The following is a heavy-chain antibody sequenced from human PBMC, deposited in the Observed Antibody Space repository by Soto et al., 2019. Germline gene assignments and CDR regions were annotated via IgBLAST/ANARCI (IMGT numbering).Heavy chain of an antibody. D-gene: IGHD4-4*01. CDR2: INPNSGGT. J-gene: IGHJ4*02. CDR1: GYAFSDYY. V-gene: IGHV1-2*02. Sequence: ASVKVSCKASGYAFSDYYIQWVRQAPGQGLEWMGWINPNSGGTIYAQKFQDGVTMTRDTSVNTAYMELRGLKFDDTAVYYCAREPHEYSNHFDHWGQGTLVTVSS. CDR3: AREPHEYSNHFDH.